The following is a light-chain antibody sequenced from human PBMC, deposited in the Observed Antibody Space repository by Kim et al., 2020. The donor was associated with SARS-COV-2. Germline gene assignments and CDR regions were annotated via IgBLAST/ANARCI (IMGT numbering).Light chain of an antibody. V-gene: IGKV3-11*01. Sequence: EIVLTQSPATLSLSPGERATLSCRANQSLRRNLAWYQQKPGQAPRLLIYDALNRATGIPARFSGSGSGTDFTLTISSLEPEDFAVYYCQQRSDWQLTFGGGTKVDIK. CDR3: QQRSDWQLT. J-gene: IGKJ4*01. CDR1: QSLRRN. CDR2: DAL.